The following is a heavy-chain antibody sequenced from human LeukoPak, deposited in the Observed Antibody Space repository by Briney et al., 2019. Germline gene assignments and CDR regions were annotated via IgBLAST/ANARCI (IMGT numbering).Heavy chain of an antibody. CDR2: ISIGGTTI. CDR1: GFTFTDFY. CDR3: ARTGRLQYGDYVAFDY. J-gene: IGHJ4*02. V-gene: IGHV3-11*01. D-gene: IGHD4-17*01. Sequence: SGGSLRLSCAASGFTFTDFYMSWIRQAPGKGLEWVSYISIGGTTIYYADSVKGRFTFSRDNAKNSLYLQMNSLRAEDTAVYYCARTGRLQYGDYVAFDYWGQGTLVTVSS.